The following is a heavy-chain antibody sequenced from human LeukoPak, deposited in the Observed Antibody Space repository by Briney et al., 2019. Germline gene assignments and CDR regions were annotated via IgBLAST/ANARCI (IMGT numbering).Heavy chain of an antibody. J-gene: IGHJ5*02. D-gene: IGHD1-26*01. CDR3: ASGGSLVGANWFDH. V-gene: IGHV1-69*01. Sequence: SVKVSCKASGGTFSSYAISWVRQAPGQGLEWMGGIIPIFGTANYAQKSQGRVTITADESTSTAYMEMSSLRTEYTAVYYCASGGSLVGANWFDHWGQGTLVTVSS. CDR2: IIPIFGTA. CDR1: GGTFSSYA.